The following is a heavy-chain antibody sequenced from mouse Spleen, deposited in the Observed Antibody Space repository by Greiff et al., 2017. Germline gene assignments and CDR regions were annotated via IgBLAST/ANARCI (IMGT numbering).Heavy chain of an antibody. CDR3: ARTARNAMDY. CDR2: IDPSDSYT. D-gene: IGHD3-2*01. J-gene: IGHJ4*01. Sequence: QVQLKQPGAELVKPGASVKLSCKASGYTFTSYGMQWVKQRPGQGLEWIGEIDPSDSYTNYNQKFKGKATLTVDTSSSTAYMQLSSLTSEDSAVYYCARTARNAMDYWGQGTSVTVSS. CDR1: GYTFTSYG. V-gene: IGHV1-50*01.